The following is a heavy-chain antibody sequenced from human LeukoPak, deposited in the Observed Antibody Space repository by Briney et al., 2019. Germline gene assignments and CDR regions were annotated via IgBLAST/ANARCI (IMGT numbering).Heavy chain of an antibody. J-gene: IGHJ6*03. Sequence: GGSLRLSCAASGFSVSNNYISWVRQAPGEGLEWVSVIFGNDKTYYADSVKGRFTISRDSSTNTVYLQMASLRAEDTAMYYCAKDFGSDDGYYMDVWGKGTTVTVSS. V-gene: IGHV3-66*01. D-gene: IGHD3-10*01. CDR2: IFGNDKT. CDR1: GFSVSNNY. CDR3: AKDFGSDDGYYMDV.